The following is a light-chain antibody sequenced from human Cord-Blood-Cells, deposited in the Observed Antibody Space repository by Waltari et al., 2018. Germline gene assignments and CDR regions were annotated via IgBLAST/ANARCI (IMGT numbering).Light chain of an antibody. V-gene: IGKV1-39*01. J-gene: IGKJ3*01. CDR2: DAS. CDR3: QQSYSTPCT. CDR1: QSSSSY. Sequence: DIQMTQSPSSLSASVGDRVTITCRASQSSSSYLNWYQQKPGKAPKLLIYDASSLQSGVPSRFSGSGSGTDFTLTISSLQPEDVATYYCQQSYSTPCTFGPGTKVDIK.